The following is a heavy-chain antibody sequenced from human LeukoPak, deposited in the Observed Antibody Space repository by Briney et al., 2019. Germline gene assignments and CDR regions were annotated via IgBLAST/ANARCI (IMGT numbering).Heavy chain of an antibody. CDR3: ARVYRSITIFGVVIRHRFDY. V-gene: IGHV4-34*01. Sequence: PSETLSLTCAVYGGSFSGYYWSWIRQPPGKGLEWIGEINHSGSTNYNPSLKSRVTISVDTSKNQFSLKLSSVTAADTAVYYCARVYRSITIFGVVIRHRFDYWGQGTLVTVSS. D-gene: IGHD3-3*01. CDR2: INHSGST. J-gene: IGHJ4*02. CDR1: GGSFSGYY.